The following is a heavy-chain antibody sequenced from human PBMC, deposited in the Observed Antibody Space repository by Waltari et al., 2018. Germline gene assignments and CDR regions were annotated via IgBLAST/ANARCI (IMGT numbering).Heavy chain of an antibody. Sequence: EVQLVESGGGLVKPGGSLRLSCAASGFTFSSYSMNWVRQAPGKGLAWVSSISSSSSYIYYADSVKGRFTISRDNAKNSLYLQMNSLRAEDTAVYYCARDRSYDFSAHMDVWGQGTTVTVSS. D-gene: IGHD3-3*01. V-gene: IGHV3-21*01. CDR1: GFTFSSYS. CDR2: ISSSSSYI. CDR3: ARDRSYDFSAHMDV. J-gene: IGHJ6*02.